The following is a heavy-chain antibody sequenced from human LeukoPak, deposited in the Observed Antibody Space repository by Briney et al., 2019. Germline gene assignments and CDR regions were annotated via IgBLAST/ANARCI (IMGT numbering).Heavy chain of an antibody. CDR1: GDSITGYY. J-gene: IGHJ4*02. V-gene: IGHV4-39*07. CDR2: IYYTGNT. Sequence: SETLSLTCSVSGDSITGYYWGWIRQPPGKGLEWIGNIYYTGNTYYNSSLKSRVTILLDTSKNQFSLQLNSVTPEDTAVYYCARAISGSYYGLDYWGQGTLVTVSS. CDR3: ARAISGSYYGLDY. D-gene: IGHD1-26*01.